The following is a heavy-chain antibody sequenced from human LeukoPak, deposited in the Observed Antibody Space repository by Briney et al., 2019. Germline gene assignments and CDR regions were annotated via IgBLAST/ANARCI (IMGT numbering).Heavy chain of an antibody. CDR3: ARDDYNRY. J-gene: IGHJ4*02. CDR2: ISGDGSTT. V-gene: IGHV3-74*01. D-gene: IGHD4-11*01. CDR1: GFSLRSSW. Sequence: GGTLRLSCAASGFSLRSSWMHWVRQAPGKGLVWVSRISGDGSTTRYADSVKGRFTISRDNAQNTLFLQMDSLRAEDTAVYYCARDDYNRYWGQGTLVTVSS.